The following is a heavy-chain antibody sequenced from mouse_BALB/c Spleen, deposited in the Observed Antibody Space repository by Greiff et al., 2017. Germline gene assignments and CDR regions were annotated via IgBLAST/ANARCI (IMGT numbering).Heavy chain of an antibody. D-gene: IGHD1-2*01. J-gene: IGHJ4*01. V-gene: IGHV5-6-5*01. CDR2: ISSGGST. CDR1: GFTFSSYA. CDR3: ARKNGYRDYYAMDY. Sequence: EVKLVESGGGLVKPGGSLKLSCAASGFTFSSYAMSWVRQTPEKRLEWVASISSGGSTYYPDSVKGRFTISRDNARNILYLQMSSLRSEDTAMYYCARKNGYRDYYAMDYWGQGTSVTVSS.